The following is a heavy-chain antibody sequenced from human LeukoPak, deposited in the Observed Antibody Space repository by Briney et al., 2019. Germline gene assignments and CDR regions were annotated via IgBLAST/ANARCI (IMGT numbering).Heavy chain of an antibody. J-gene: IGHJ4*02. Sequence: SETLSLTCSVAGDSFSSYYWNWIRQPPGKGLEWIGYIYYSGSTNYNPSLKSRVTISVDTSKNQFSLKLSSVTAADTAVYYCARDSGYSSSPLFDYWGQGTLVTVSS. D-gene: IGHD6-6*01. CDR2: IYYSGST. CDR1: GDSFSSYY. V-gene: IGHV4-59*01. CDR3: ARDSGYSSSPLFDY.